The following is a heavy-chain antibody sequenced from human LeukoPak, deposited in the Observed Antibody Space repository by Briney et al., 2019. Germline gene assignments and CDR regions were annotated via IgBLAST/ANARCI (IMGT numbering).Heavy chain of an antibody. V-gene: IGHV4-61*02. CDR3: ARFFSSGGKGNWFDR. D-gene: IGHD4-23*01. CDR1: GGSMSGGGYC. CDR2: IYTSGST. J-gene: IGHJ5*02. Sequence: SETLSLTCSVSGGSMSGGGYCWSWIRQPAGKGLEWIVRIYTSGSTNYNPSLKSRVTISVDTSKNEFSLKLNSVTAADTAVYYCARFFSSGGKGNWFDRWGQGTLVTVSS.